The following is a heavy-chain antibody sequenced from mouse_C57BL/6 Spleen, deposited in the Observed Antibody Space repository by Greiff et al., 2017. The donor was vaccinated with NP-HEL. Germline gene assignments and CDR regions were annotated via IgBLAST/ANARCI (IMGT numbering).Heavy chain of an antibody. CDR2: IYPSDSET. Sequence: QVHVKQPGAELVRPGSSVKLSCKASGYTFTSYWMDWVKQRPGQGLEWIGNIYPSDSETHYNQKFKDKATLTVDKSSSTAYMQLSSLTSEDSAVYYCARRSKVLDYWGQGTTLTVSS. CDR3: ARRSKVLDY. D-gene: IGHD2-5*01. V-gene: IGHV1-61*01. J-gene: IGHJ2*01. CDR1: GYTFTSYW.